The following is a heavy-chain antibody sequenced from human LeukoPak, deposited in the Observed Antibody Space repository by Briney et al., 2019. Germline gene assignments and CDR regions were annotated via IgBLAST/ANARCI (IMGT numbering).Heavy chain of an antibody. D-gene: IGHD6-19*01. CDR2: INPNSGDT. Sequence: AASVKVSCKTSGYTFTGYYMHWVRQAPGQGLEWMGRINPNSGDTNYAQKFQGRVTMTRDTSISTAYMELSRLRSDDTAVYYCARQGTYSSAIGMGYWGQGTLVTVSS. CDR3: ARQGTYSSAIGMGY. CDR1: GYTFTGYY. J-gene: IGHJ4*02. V-gene: IGHV1-2*06.